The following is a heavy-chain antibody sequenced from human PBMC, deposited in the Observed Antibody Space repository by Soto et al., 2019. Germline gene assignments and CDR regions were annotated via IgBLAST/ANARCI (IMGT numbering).Heavy chain of an antibody. D-gene: IGHD6-19*01. V-gene: IGHV3-7*01. CDR3: ARGGAVGGFYFNY. J-gene: IGHJ4*02. CDR2: IKQDGSEM. Sequence: EVQLAESGGGLVQPGGSLRLSCADSGLSFSNYWMSWVRQAPGKGLEWVANIKQDGSEMAYVDSVKGRFSISRDNPQNPLYLQMDSLRAEDTAVYYCARGGAVGGFYFNYWGQGPLVNVSS. CDR1: GLSFSNYW.